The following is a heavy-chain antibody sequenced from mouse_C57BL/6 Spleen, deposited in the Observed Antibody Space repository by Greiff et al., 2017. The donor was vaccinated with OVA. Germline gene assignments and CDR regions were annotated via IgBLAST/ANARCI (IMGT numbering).Heavy chain of an antibody. CDR1: GFNIKDYY. J-gene: IGHJ3*01. CDR2: IDPEDGDT. D-gene: IGHD1-1*01. CDR3: TTAYGSSSFAY. V-gene: IGHV14-1*01. Sequence: VQLQQSGAELVRPGASVKLSCTASGFNIKDYYMHWVKQRPEQGLEWIGRIDPEDGDTEYAPKFQGKATMTADTSSNTAYLQLSSLTSEDTAVYYCTTAYGSSSFAYWGQGTLVTVSA.